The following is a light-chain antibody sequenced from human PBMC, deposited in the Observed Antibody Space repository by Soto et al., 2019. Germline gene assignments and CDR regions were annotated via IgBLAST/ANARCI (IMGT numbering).Light chain of an antibody. V-gene: IGKV1-5*01. J-gene: IGKJ1*01. CDR2: DAS. CDR1: QSMSRW. CDR3: QHYQNLWA. Sequence: DIQMTQSPSTLSASVGDRVTITCRASQSMSRWLAWYQQKPGKAPKLLIYDASTLESGVPSRFSGSGSGTEFTLTISSLQSEDFAVYYCQHYQNLWAFGQGTKVDIK.